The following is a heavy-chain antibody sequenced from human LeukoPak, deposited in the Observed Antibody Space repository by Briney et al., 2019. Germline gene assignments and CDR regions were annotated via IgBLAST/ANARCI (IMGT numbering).Heavy chain of an antibody. CDR2: ISGSGGST. Sequence: PGGSLRLSCAASGFTFSNYAMSWVRQAPGKGLEWVSAISGSGGSTYYADSVKGRFTISRDNSKNTLYLQMNSLRAEDTAVYYCAKREGYYDILTGYYFDYWGQGTLVTVSS. CDR1: GFTFSNYA. V-gene: IGHV3-23*01. D-gene: IGHD3-9*01. CDR3: AKREGYYDILTGYYFDY. J-gene: IGHJ4*02.